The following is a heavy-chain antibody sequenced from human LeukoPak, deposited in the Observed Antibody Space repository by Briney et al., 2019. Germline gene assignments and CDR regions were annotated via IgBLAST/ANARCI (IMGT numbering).Heavy chain of an antibody. V-gene: IGHV4-34*01. D-gene: IGHD4/OR15-4a*01. J-gene: IGHJ5*02. CDR2: INHSGST. Sequence: SETLSLTCAVYGGSFSGYYWSWIRQPPGKGLEWIGEINHSGSTNYNPSLKSRVTISVDTSKNQFSLKLSSVTAADTAVYYCARGLSPQWADYKGFDPWGQGTLVTVSS. CDR3: ARGLSPQWADYKGFDP. CDR1: GGSFSGYY.